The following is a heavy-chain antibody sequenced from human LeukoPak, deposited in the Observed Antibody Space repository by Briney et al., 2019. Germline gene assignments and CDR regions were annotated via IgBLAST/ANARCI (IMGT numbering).Heavy chain of an antibody. CDR2: TWSDGSNK. Sequence: PGGSLRLSCAASGFTFSSYGMHWLRQAPGKGLEWVAFTWSDGSNKYYADSVKRRITISRDNSKTTLYLQMNSLRAEDTAAYYCARGGKSAFYYGKDVWGQGTTVTVSS. J-gene: IGHJ6*02. CDR3: ARGGKSAFYYGKDV. CDR1: GFTFSSYG. D-gene: IGHD5-12*01. V-gene: IGHV3-33*01.